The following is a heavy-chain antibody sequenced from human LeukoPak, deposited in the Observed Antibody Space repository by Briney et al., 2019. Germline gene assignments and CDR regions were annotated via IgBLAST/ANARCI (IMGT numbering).Heavy chain of an antibody. V-gene: IGHV3-74*01. CDR3: ARTGGTDVDLDY. CDR2: INGQGSGR. Sequence: PDGSLRVSCVACGCTFSDHWMHWLRQAPWKPPVWVSKINGQGSGRHYGDFVRGRFTISRDNTKSTVFLQMNNLRVEDTAVYYCARTGGTDVDLDYWGQGTLVTVSS. D-gene: IGHD3-16*01. J-gene: IGHJ4*02. CDR1: GCTFSDHW.